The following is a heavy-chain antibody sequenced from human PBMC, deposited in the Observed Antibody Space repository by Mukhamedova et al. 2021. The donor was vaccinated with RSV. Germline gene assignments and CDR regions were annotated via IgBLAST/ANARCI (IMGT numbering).Heavy chain of an antibody. CDR2: ISSSGITI. J-gene: IGHJ4*02. D-gene: IGHD3-16*01. Sequence: IRQAPGKGLERVSYISSSGITIYYADSVKGRFTIPRDNAKISLYLQMNTMRAEDTAVLYCARIMITLGSRSYYFDYCGQGTLFT. V-gene: IGHV3-11*04. CDR3: ARIMITLGSRSYYFDY.